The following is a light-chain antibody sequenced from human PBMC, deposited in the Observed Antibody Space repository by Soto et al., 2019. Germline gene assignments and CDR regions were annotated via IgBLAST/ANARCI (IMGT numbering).Light chain of an antibody. CDR1: RHVYINA. J-gene: IGKJ3*01. V-gene: IGKV3-20*01. CDR2: GAS. CDR3: QQYGASPFT. Sequence: VVLTQSPATLSLSPGDRATLSCRASRHVYINALGWYQQKPGRTPTLLIYGASTRATDIPDRFSATGSGTDFSHTISGVEPEDSAVYYCQQYGASPFTFGPGTRLEI.